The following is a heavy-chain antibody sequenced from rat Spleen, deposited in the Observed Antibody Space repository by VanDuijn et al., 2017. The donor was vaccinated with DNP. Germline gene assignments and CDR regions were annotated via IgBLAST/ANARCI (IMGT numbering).Heavy chain of an antibody. CDR2: ITYDGGRT. V-gene: IGHV5-20*01. CDR3: AKDMGYGYNPPYAMDA. J-gene: IGHJ4*01. CDR1: GFTFSDYG. Sequence: EVQLVESGGGLVQPGRSMKVSCAASGFTFSDYGMAWVLQAPTKGLEWVASITYDGGRTSYRDSVKGRFTISRDNGKSTLYLQMENLRSEDTATYYCAKDMGYGYNPPYAMDAWGQGTSVTVSS. D-gene: IGHD1-4*01.